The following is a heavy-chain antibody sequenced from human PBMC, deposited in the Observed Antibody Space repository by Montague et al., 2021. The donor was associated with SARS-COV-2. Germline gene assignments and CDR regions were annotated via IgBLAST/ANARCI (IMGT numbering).Heavy chain of an antibody. J-gene: IGHJ3*02. Sequence: SETLSLTCAVYGGSFSGSFWTWIRQPPGKGLEWLGEINHRGTTNYNPSVERRVLMSVDASKNKIALWLTFVTVADTAVYYCAKTGGFSEILADYDNPRDVPVKTRQKDVQRPRPAFDIWGQGQLVTVSS. V-gene: IGHV4-34*01. CDR1: GGSFSGSF. CDR2: INHRGTT. CDR3: AKTGGFSEILADYDNPRDVPVKTRQKDVQRPRPAFDI. D-gene: IGHD3-9*01.